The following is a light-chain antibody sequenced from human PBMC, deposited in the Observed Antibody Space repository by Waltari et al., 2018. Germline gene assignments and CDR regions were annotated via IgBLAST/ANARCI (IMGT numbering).Light chain of an antibody. V-gene: IGKV3-20*01. CDR3: QHYVRLPVT. CDR2: GAS. J-gene: IGKJ1*01. CDR1: QSVSRS. Sequence: EIVLTRSPGTLSLSPGERATLSCRASQSVSRSLAWYQQKPGEAPMLLFYGASSRAIGVPDRFSGSGSGTDFSLTISRLEPEDFAVYYGQHYVRLPVTFGQGTKVEIK.